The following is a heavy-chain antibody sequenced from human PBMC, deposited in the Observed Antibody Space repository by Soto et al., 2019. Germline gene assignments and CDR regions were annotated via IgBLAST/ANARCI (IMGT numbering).Heavy chain of an antibody. Sequence: ASVKVSCKASGYTIISYGISWVRQAPGQGLEWMGWIGAYSDNTNYVQKFQGRVTMTTDTSTSTAYMELRSLRSDDSAVYFCARGGSYYRPFDYWGQGTLVTVSS. J-gene: IGHJ4*02. CDR3: ARGGSYYRPFDY. CDR2: IGAYSDNT. V-gene: IGHV1-18*01. D-gene: IGHD1-26*01. CDR1: GYTIISYG.